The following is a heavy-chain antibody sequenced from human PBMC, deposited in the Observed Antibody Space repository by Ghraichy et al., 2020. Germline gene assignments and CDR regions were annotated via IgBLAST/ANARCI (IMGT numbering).Heavy chain of an antibody. J-gene: IGHJ4*02. D-gene: IGHD3-10*01. CDR3: ARHGGFGIEDGNFDY. V-gene: IGHV4-39*01. CDR2: IYYSGST. CDR1: GGSISSSSYY. Sequence: GSLRLSCTVSGGSISSSSYYWGWIRQPPGKGLEWIGSIYYSGSTYYNPSLKSRVTISVDTSKNQFSLKLSSVTAADTAVYYCARHGGFGIEDGNFDYWGQGTLVTVSS.